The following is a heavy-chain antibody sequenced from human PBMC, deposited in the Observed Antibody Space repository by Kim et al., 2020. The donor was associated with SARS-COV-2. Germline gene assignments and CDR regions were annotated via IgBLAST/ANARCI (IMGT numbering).Heavy chain of an antibody. Sequence: GGSLRLSCAASGFTFSSYSMNWVRQAPGKGLEWVSYISSSSSTIYYADSVKGRFTISRDNAKNSLYLQMNSLRAEDTAVYYCARELEGATPLWGQGTLVTVSS. V-gene: IGHV3-48*04. CDR2: ISSSSSTI. CDR1: GFTFSSYS. J-gene: IGHJ4*02. D-gene: IGHD1-26*01. CDR3: ARELEGATPL.